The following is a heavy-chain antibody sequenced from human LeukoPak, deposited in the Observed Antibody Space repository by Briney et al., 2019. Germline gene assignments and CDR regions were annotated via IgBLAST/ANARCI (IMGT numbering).Heavy chain of an antibody. D-gene: IGHD3-22*01. CDR2: ISSSGSTI. Sequence: GGSLRLSCAASGFTFSDYYMSWIRQAPGKGLEWVSYISSSGSTIYYADPVKGRFTISRDNAKNSLYLRMNSLRAEDTAVYYCARDFGLYYYDSSGTFYWGQGTLVTVSS. CDR1: GFTFSDYY. CDR3: ARDFGLYYYDSSGTFY. V-gene: IGHV3-11*01. J-gene: IGHJ4*02.